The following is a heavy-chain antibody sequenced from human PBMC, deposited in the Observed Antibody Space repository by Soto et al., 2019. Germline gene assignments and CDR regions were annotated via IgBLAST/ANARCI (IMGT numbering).Heavy chain of an antibody. CDR1: GGSFSGYY. V-gene: IGHV4-34*01. Sequence: SETLSLTCAVYGGSFSGYYWSWIRQPPGKGLEWIGEINHSGSTNYNPSLKSRVTISVDTSKNQFSLKLSSVTAADTAVYYCARGSSGSYWYYYYGMDVWGQGTTVTVSS. CDR2: INHSGST. CDR3: ARGSSGSYWYYYYGMDV. J-gene: IGHJ6*02. D-gene: IGHD3-10*01.